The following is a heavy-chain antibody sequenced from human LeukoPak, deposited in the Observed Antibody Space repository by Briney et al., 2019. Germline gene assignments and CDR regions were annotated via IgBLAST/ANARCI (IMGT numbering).Heavy chain of an antibody. CDR2: ITACSTTI. CDR1: GCCFSKYE. D-gene: IGHD5-12*01. V-gene: IGHV3-48*03. J-gene: IGHJ5*02. Sequence: GGALRLSRLASGCCFSKYERNWVRQAPGKGLEWISYITACSTTIYYADSVKGRFTISRDNAKNSLYLQMNGLRGEDTAVYYCAKGPGARGHFNWFDPWGQGTLVTVSS. CDR3: AKGPGARGHFNWFDP.